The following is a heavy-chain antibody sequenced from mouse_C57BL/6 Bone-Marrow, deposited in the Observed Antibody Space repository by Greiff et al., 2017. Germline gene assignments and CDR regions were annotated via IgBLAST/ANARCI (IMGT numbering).Heavy chain of an antibody. CDR2: IYPGSGST. J-gene: IGHJ4*01. CDR1: GYTFTSYW. CDR3: ARSDLGFYAMCY. Sequence: QVQLQQPGAELVKPGASVKMSCKASGYTFTSYWITWVKQRPGQGLEWIGDIYPGSGSTNYNEKFKSKATLTVDTSTSTAYMKLSSLTSEASAVYYCARSDLGFYAMCYWGQGTSVTVSS. V-gene: IGHV1-55*01.